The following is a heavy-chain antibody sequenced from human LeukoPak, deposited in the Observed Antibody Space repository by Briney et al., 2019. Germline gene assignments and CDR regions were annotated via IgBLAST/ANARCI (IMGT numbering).Heavy chain of an antibody. J-gene: IGHJ6*03. CDR1: GFTVSSNY. CDR2: IYSGGST. V-gene: IGHV3-66*02. Sequence: PGGSLRLSCAASGFTVSSNYMSWLRQAPGKGLEWVSVIYSGGSTYYADSVKGRFTISRDNSKNTLYLQMNSLRAEDTAVYYCARDLRSSGSYYYMDVWGKGTTVTVSS. CDR3: ARDLRSSGSYYYMDV. D-gene: IGHD6-19*01.